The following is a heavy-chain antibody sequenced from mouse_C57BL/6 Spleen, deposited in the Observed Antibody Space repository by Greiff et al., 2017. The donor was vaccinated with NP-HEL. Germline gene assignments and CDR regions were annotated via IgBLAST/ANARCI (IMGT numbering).Heavy chain of an antibody. V-gene: IGHV5-15*04. CDR1: GFTFSDYG. CDR3: ARHRNYGDAMDY. CDR2: ISNLAYSN. Sequence: EVMLVESGGGLVQPGGSLKLSCAASGFTFSDYGMAWVRQAPRKGPEWVAFISNLAYSNYYADTVTGRFTISRENAKNTLYLEMSSLRSEDTAMYYCARHRNYGDAMDYWGQGTSVTVSS. J-gene: IGHJ4*01. D-gene: IGHD2-5*01.